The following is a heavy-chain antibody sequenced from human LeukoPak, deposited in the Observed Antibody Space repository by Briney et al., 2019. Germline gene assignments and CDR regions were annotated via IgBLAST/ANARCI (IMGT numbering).Heavy chain of an antibody. Sequence: SETLSLTCTVSGGSISSSSYSWSWIRQPPGKGLEWIGYIYHSGTTYYNPSLKSRVTISLDRSNNQFSLKLSSVTAADTAVYYCATGGIVDTRIFDYRGQGTLVTVSS. V-gene: IGHV4-30-2*01. CDR3: ATGGIVDTRIFDY. CDR2: IYHSGTT. D-gene: IGHD3-22*01. CDR1: GGSISSSSYS. J-gene: IGHJ4*02.